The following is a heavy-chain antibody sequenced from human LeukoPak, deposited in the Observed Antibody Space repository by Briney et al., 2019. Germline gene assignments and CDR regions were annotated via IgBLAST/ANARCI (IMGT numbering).Heavy chain of an antibody. CDR2: IIPILGIA. J-gene: IGHJ3*02. V-gene: IGHV1-69*04. CDR3: ARGGRSWPRGYDAFDI. D-gene: IGHD2-15*01. Sequence: VASVKVSCKASGGTFSSYAISWVRQAPGQGLEWMGRIIPILGIANYAQKFQGRVTITADKSTSTAYMELSSLRSEDTAVYYCARGGRSWPRGYDAFDIWGQGTMVTVSS. CDR1: GGTFSSYA.